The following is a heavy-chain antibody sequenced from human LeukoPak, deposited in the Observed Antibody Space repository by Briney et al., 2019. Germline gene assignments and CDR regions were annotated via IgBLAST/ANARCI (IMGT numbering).Heavy chain of an antibody. CDR3: ARWGGSSWYETLRPRSNWFDP. Sequence: PSETLSLTCTVSGGSISPYYWSWIRQPPGKGLEWVGYVSYSGSTDYNPSLKSRVTISVDTSKNQFSLKLSSVTAADTAVYYCARWGGSSWYETLRPRSNWFDPWGQGTLVPVSS. D-gene: IGHD6-13*01. CDR1: GGSISPYY. V-gene: IGHV4-59*01. CDR2: VSYSGST. J-gene: IGHJ5*02.